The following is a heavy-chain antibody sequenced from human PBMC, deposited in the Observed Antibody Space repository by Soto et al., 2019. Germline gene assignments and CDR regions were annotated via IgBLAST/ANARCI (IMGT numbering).Heavy chain of an antibody. V-gene: IGHV1-69*10. D-gene: IGHD3-10*01. Sequence: SGKVCFRTSGDNFQRNVFTWVRQAPGQGLEWMGGTIPALGKTHYIEKFQGRVTITADDDTRTVYMEVRDLTSEDTAIYYCARGPFRPSAMDVWGQGTTVTV. CDR2: TIPALGKT. J-gene: IGHJ6*02. CDR1: GDNFQRNV. CDR3: ARGPFRPSAMDV.